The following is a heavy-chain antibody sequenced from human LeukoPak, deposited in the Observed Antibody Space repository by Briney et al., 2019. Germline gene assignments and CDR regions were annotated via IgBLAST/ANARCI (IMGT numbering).Heavy chain of an antibody. CDR1: GVTLSGYW. J-gene: IGHJ4*02. Sequence: GGSLRLSCSASGVTLSGYWMHWVRQIQGKGLVWVSRIDSDGSGTSYADSVKGRFTISRDDVKNMLYLQMNSLRVEYTGLYYCSTVEHFWGQGTLVTVSS. CDR2: IDSDGSGT. CDR3: STVEHF. V-gene: IGHV3-74*01. D-gene: IGHD1/OR15-1a*01.